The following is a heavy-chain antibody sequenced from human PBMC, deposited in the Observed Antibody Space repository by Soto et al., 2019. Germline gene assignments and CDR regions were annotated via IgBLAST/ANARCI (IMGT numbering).Heavy chain of an antibody. J-gene: IGHJ5*02. V-gene: IGHV3-33*01. CDR1: GFTFSSYG. Sequence: QVQLVESGGGVVQPGRSLRLSCAASGFTFSSYGMHWVRQAPGKGLEWVAVIWYDGSNKYYADSVKGRFTISRDNSKNTVYLQMNSLRAEDTSVYYCTREFTICGVVIRGWSDPCGQGTLVTVAS. CDR3: TREFTICGVVIRGWSDP. D-gene: IGHD3-3*01. CDR2: IWYDGSNK.